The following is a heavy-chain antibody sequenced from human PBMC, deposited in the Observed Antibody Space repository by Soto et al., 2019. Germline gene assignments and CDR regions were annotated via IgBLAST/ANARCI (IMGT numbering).Heavy chain of an antibody. D-gene: IGHD6-13*01. J-gene: IGHJ6*02. CDR2: IYYSGST. Sequence: LEILSLTCTVSGGSISSYYLSWIRQPPGKGLEWIGYIYYSGSTNYNPSLKSRVTISVDTSKNQFSLKLSSVTAADTAVYYCARGDIAAAANESAYYYYYGMDVWGQGTTVTVSS. CDR3: ARGDIAAAANESAYYYYYGMDV. V-gene: IGHV4-59*01. CDR1: GGSISSYY.